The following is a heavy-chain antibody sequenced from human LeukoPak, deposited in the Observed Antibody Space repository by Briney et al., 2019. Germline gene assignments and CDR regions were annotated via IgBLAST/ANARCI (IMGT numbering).Heavy chain of an antibody. CDR3: AKDCRNVNYDFLTAYSPLYYLYGMDV. J-gene: IGHJ6*02. D-gene: IGHD3-9*01. Sequence: GGSLRLSCAASGFTFSNYGMQWVRQAPGKGLEWVAIMSYDGSIKYYADSVKGRFTISRDNSENTLYLQMNSLRAEDTAVYYCAKDCRNVNYDFLTAYSPLYYLYGMDVWGQGTTVTVSS. CDR1: GFTFSNYG. V-gene: IGHV3-30*18. CDR2: MSYDGSIK.